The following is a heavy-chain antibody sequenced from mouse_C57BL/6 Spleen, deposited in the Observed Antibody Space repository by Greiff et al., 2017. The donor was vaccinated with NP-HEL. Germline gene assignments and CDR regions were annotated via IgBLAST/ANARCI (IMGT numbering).Heavy chain of an antibody. CDR1: GFTFSSYG. CDR3: ARGRDDAY. CDR2: ISSGGSYT. V-gene: IGHV5-6*01. Sequence: EVKLMESGGDLVKPGGSLKLSCAASGFTFSSYGMSWVRQTPDKRLEWVATISSGGSYTYYPDSVKGRFTISRDNAKNTLYLQMSSLKSEDTAMYYCARGRDDAYWGQGTLVTVSA. J-gene: IGHJ3*01.